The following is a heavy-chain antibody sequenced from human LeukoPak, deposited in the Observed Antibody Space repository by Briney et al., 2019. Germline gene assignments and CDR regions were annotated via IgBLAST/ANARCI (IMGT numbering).Heavy chain of an antibody. CDR1: GFTFSSYS. J-gene: IGHJ4*02. Sequence: GGSLRLSCAASGFTFSSYSMNWVRQAPGKGLEWVSSISSSSSYIYYADSVKGRFTISRDNAKNSLYLQMNSLRAEDTAVYYCARVGTTMIVNDYWGQGTLVTVSS. CDR2: ISSSSSYI. D-gene: IGHD3-22*01. V-gene: IGHV3-21*01. CDR3: ARVGTTMIVNDY.